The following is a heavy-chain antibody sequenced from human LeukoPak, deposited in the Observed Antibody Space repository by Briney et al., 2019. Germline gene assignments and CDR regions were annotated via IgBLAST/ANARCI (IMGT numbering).Heavy chain of an antibody. CDR3: ARGGRAITFGGVIALAFDY. J-gene: IGHJ4*02. D-gene: IGHD3-16*02. V-gene: IGHV1-18*01. CDR1: GYTFTSYG. CDR2: ISAYNGNT. Sequence: ASVKVSCKASGYTFTSYGISWVRQAPGQGLEWMGWISAYNGNTNYAQKLQGRVTMTTDTSTSTAYMELRSLRSDGTAVYYCARGGRAITFGGVIALAFDYWGQGTLVTVSS.